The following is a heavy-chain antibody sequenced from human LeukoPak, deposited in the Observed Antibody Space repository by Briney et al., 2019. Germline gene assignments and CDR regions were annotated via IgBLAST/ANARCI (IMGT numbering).Heavy chain of an antibody. CDR2: INPNSGGT. CDR1: GYTFTGYY. CDR3: ARDDERGYSGYESVLRDYYYMDV. Sequence: ASVKVSCKASGYTFTGYYMHWVRQAPGQGLEWMGWINPNSGGTNYAQKFRGRVTMTRDTSISTAYMELSRLRSDDTAVYYCARDDERGYSGYESVLRDYYYMDVWGKGTTVTVSS. D-gene: IGHD5-12*01. V-gene: IGHV1-2*02. J-gene: IGHJ6*03.